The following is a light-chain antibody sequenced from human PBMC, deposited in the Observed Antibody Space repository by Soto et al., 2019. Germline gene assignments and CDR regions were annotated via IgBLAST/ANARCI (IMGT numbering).Light chain of an antibody. V-gene: IGKV3-15*01. Sequence: EIVLTQSPGTLSLSPGERATLSCRASQSVFDNHIGWYQQKPGQAPRLLIYGASTRAAGIPDRFSGSGSGTEFTLTINSLQAEDCAVYYCQQYYNWPRTFGQGTRLEIK. CDR1: QSVFDN. J-gene: IGKJ5*01. CDR3: QQYYNWPRT. CDR2: GAS.